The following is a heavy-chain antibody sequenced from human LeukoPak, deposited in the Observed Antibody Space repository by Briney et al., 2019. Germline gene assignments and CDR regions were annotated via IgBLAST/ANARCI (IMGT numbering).Heavy chain of an antibody. Sequence: ASVKVSCKASGYTFTSYYMHWVRQAPGQGLEWMGIINPSGGSTSYAQKFQGRVTMTRDTSTSTVYMELSSLRSEDMAVYYCAREEEATYYYGSGSYYWWGQGTLVTVSS. CDR2: INPSGGST. CDR3: AREEEATYYYGSGSYYW. D-gene: IGHD3-10*01. J-gene: IGHJ4*02. V-gene: IGHV1-46*01. CDR1: GYTFTSYY.